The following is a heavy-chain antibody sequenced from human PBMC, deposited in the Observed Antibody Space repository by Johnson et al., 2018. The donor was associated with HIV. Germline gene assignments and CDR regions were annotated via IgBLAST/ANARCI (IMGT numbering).Heavy chain of an antibody. V-gene: IGHV3-11*04. Sequence: QVQLVESGGGLVKPGGSLRLSCAASGFTFSDYYMSWIRQAPGKGLVWVARISGDGSRTYYADSVKGRFTISRDNAKNTMFVQLNSLRADDTAVYYCARSGPTWAFDFWGQGTMVTVSS. CDR2: ISGDGSRT. CDR3: ARSGPTWAFDF. D-gene: IGHD3-10*01. J-gene: IGHJ3*01. CDR1: GFTFSDYY.